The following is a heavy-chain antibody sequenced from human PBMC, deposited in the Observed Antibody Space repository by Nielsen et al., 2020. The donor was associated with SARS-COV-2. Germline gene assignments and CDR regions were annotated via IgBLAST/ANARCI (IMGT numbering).Heavy chain of an antibody. J-gene: IGHJ4*02. V-gene: IGHV3-21*01. CDR2: ISSRSDYI. D-gene: IGHD3-10*01. CDR1: GFIFSDYN. CDR3: ARGDPITTLTNLDS. Sequence: GESLKISCAASGFIFSDYNMNWVRQAPGKGLEWVSFISSRSDYIYYADSMKGRFTISRDNAKNSLFLQMNRLRVEDTAVYYCARGDPITTLTNLDSWGQGTLVTVSS.